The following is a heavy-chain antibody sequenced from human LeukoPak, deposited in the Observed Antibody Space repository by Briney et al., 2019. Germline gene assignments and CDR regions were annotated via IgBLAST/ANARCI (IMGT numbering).Heavy chain of an antibody. CDR1: GGSISSSY. CDR3: ASGGSGSYYPFDN. CDR2: MHYSGRT. Sequence: PSETLSLTCTVSGGSISSSYWSWIRHPPGKGLEWIGYMHYSGRTNSNPSLKSRVTISVDTSKNQFSLKLSSVTAADTAVYYCASGGSGSYYPFDNWGQGTLVTVSS. V-gene: IGHV4-59*01. J-gene: IGHJ4*02. D-gene: IGHD3-10*01.